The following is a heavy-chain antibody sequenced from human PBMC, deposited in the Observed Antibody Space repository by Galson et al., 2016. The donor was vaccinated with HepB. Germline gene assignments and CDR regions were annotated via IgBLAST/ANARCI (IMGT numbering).Heavy chain of an antibody. CDR1: GYTFTSHW. CDR3: ARLDHRGYKYAYLDY. V-gene: IGHV5-51*01. D-gene: IGHD5-18*01. J-gene: IGHJ4*02. CDR2: IYPGDFDT. Sequence: QSGAEVKKPGESLKISCKGSGYTFTSHWIGWVRQMPGKGLEVMGFIYPGDFDTRYSPSFQGQVTISADKSTTNVYLQWSSLKASDTAIYYCARLDHRGYKYAYLDYWDQGTLVTVSS.